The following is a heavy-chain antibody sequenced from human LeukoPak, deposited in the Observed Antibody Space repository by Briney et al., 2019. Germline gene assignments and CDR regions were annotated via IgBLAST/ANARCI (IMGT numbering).Heavy chain of an antibody. D-gene: IGHD3-9*01. V-gene: IGHV3-74*01. CDR1: GFSLSRYW. CDR2: IDNDGTAT. Sequence: GGSLRLSCAASGFSLSRYWMHWVRQAPGTGLVWVSYIDNDGTATNYADSVRGRFTVSRDNAKNTLYLQMNGLRAEDTAVYYCTRGGFDHNMDVWGKGTTVT. CDR3: TRGGFDHNMDV. J-gene: IGHJ6*03.